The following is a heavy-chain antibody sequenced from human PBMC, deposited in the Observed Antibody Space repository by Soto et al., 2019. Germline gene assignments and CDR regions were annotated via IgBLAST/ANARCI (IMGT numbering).Heavy chain of an antibody. CDR2: INAANGDT. J-gene: IGHJ5*02. CDR3: VRRHASVTGIEWLDP. Sequence: ASVKVSCRASGYTFTSYGIHWVRQAPGQRLEWMGWINAANGDTKYSPKFQGRVTITRDTSARTAYMELSSLRSEDTAVYYCVRRHASVTGIEWLDPCGQGTLVTFYS. V-gene: IGHV1-3*01. D-gene: IGHD2-8*02. CDR1: GYTFTSYG.